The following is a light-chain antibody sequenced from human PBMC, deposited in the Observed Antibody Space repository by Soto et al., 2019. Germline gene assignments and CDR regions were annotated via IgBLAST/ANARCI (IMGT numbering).Light chain of an antibody. CDR1: SSDIGSYNY. V-gene: IGLV2-14*01. J-gene: IGLJ2*01. Sequence: QSALTQPASVSGSPGQSITISCTGTSSDIGSYNYVSWYQQNPGKAPKLMIYDVSNRPSGISNRFSGSKSGNTASLTISGLQAEDEADYSFSSYTSSTTLVFGGGTKLTVL. CDR3: SSYTSSTTLV. CDR2: DVS.